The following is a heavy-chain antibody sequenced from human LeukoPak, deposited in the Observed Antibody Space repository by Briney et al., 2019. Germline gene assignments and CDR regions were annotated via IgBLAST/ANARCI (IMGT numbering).Heavy chain of an antibody. CDR1: GGSISSSSYY. D-gene: IGHD2-15*01. CDR2: IYYSGST. V-gene: IGHV4-39*01. J-gene: IGHJ5*02. Sequence: KSSETLSLTCTVSGGSISSSSYYWGWIRQPPGKGLEWIGSIYYSGSTYYNPSLKSRVTISVDTSKNQFSLKLTSVTAADTAVYYCARHPSGGSSNSWFDPWGQGTLVTVSS. CDR3: ARHPSGGSSNSWFDP.